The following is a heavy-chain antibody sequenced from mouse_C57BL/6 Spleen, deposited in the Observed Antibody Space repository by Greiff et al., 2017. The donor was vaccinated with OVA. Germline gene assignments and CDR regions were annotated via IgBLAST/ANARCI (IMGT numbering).Heavy chain of an antibody. J-gene: IGHJ2*01. CDR2: IDPSDSET. D-gene: IGHD1-1*01. V-gene: IGHV1-52*01. CDR1: GYTFTSYW. CDR3: ARGGYGSSYDYFDY. Sequence: QVQLQQPGAELVRPGSSVKLSCKASGYTFTSYWMHWVKQRPIQGLEWIGNIDPSDSETHYNQKFKDKATLTVDKSSSTAYMQRSSLTSEDAAVYYCARGGYGSSYDYFDYWGQGTTLTVSS.